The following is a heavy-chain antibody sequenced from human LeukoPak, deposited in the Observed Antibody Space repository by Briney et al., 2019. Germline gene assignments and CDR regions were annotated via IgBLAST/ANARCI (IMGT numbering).Heavy chain of an antibody. CDR1: GGSISRYY. J-gene: IGHJ3*02. CDR3: ARLNTAGRVAFDI. CDR2: IYTSGST. D-gene: IGHD6-6*01. Sequence: SETLSLTCTVSGGSISRYYWSWIWQPAGKGLEWIGRIYTSGSTNYNPSLKSRVTISVDTSKNQFSLKPSSVTAADTAVYYCARLNTAGRVAFDIWGQGTMVTVSS. V-gene: IGHV4-4*07.